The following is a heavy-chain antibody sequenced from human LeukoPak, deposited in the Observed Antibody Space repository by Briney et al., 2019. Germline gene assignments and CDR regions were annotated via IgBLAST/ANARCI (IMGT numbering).Heavy chain of an antibody. CDR2: INSDGSRT. CDR3: ARVVWFGESYYFDY. CDR1: GFTFSNYW. J-gene: IGHJ4*02. D-gene: IGHD3-10*01. V-gene: IGHV3-74*01. Sequence: GGSLRLSCAASGFTFSNYWIYWVRQVPGKGLGWVSRINSDGSRTSYADSVKDRFTISRDNAKNTLYLQMNSLRAEDTAVYYCARVVWFGESYYFDYWGQGTLVTVSS.